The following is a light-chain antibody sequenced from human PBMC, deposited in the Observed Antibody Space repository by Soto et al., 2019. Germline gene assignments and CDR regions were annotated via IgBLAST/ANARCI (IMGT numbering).Light chain of an antibody. V-gene: IGKV1-33*01. J-gene: IGKJ5*01. Sequence: DTQMTQSPSSLSASVGDRVTITCQASQDITNFLNWYQQKPGEAPKVLIYDVSNLHTGVPSRFSGSGARTHISLTITNLQPEDIVTYYCQQYDSVPITFGQGTRL. CDR3: QQYDSVPIT. CDR1: QDITNF. CDR2: DVS.